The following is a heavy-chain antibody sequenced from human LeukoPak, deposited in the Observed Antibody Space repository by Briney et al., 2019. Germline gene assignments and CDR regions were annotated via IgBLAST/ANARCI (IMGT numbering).Heavy chain of an antibody. J-gene: IGHJ4*02. Sequence: SETLSPTCTVSGGSISSSSYYWGWIRQPPGKGLEWIGSIYYSGSTYYNPSLNSRVTISVDTSKNQFSLKLSSVTAADTAVYYCARASTASRSYYYDSSGYHVIDYWGQGTLVTVSS. D-gene: IGHD3-22*01. CDR2: IYYSGST. V-gene: IGHV4-39*07. CDR1: GGSISSSSYY. CDR3: ARASTASRSYYYDSSGYHVIDY.